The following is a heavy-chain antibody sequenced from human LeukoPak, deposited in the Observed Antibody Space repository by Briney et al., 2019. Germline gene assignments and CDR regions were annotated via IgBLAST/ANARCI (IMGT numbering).Heavy chain of an antibody. CDR2: ISSSSSYI. CDR1: GFTFSDYY. V-gene: IGHV3-11*06. Sequence: GGSLRLSCAASGFTFSDYYMSWIRQAPGKGLEWVSSISSSSSYIYYADSVKGRFTISRDNAKNSLYLQMNSLRAEDTAVYYCARDLRDGYNSGYWGQGTLVTVSS. CDR3: ARDLRDGYNSGY. J-gene: IGHJ4*02. D-gene: IGHD5-24*01.